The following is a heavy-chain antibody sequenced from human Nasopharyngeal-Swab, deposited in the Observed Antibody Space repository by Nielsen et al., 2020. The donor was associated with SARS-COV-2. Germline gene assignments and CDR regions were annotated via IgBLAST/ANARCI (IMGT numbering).Heavy chain of an antibody. D-gene: IGHD3-22*01. CDR1: GFTSDIYE. V-gene: IGHV3-48*03. J-gene: IGHJ4*02. CDR3: ARGGGGSSGYYFDF. CDR2: ISSTGSTM. Sequence: GESLKISCAASGFTSDIYEMDWVRQAPGKGLEWVSYISSTGSTMYYADSVKGRFTISRDNAKNSLYLQMNSLRAEDTAVYYCARGGGGSSGYYFDFWGQGTPVTVSS.